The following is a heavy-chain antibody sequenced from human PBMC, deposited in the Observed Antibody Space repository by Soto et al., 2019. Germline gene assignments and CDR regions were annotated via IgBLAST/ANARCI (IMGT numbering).Heavy chain of an antibody. J-gene: IGHJ4*02. CDR3: ANQIYYTVRGYYFDY. CDR1: GFTFSSYW. CDR2: IKQDGREK. V-gene: IGHV3-7*01. Sequence: EVQLVESGGGLVQPGGSLRLSCAASGFTFSSYWMSWVRQATGKGLEWVANIKQDGREKYHVDSVKGRFTISRDNANNSLYLQMNSLRADDTAVYYCANQIYYTVRGYYFDYWGQGTLVTVSS. D-gene: IGHD4-17*01.